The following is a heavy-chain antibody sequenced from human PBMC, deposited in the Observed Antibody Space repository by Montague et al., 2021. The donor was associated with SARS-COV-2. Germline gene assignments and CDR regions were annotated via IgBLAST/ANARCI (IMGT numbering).Heavy chain of an antibody. V-gene: IGHV3-21*01. J-gene: IGHJ4*02. CDR1: GFPFSSYN. CDR3: ARTLTTVTSDYFDY. Sequence: SLSLSCSASGFPFSSYNMNWVRQAPGKGLEWVSSISSSSYIYYADSVKGRFTISRDNAKNSLYLQMNSLRAEDAAVYYCARTLTTVTSDYFDYWGQGTLVTVSS. D-gene: IGHD4-17*01. CDR2: ISSSSYI.